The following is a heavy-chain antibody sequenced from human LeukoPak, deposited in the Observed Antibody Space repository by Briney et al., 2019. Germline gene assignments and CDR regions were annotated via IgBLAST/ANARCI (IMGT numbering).Heavy chain of an antibody. V-gene: IGHV4-59*01. CDR3: ARTHLNWGGHWFDP. CDR1: GGSFSGYY. D-gene: IGHD7-27*01. CDR2: IYYSGST. J-gene: IGHJ5*02. Sequence: SETLSLTCAVYGGSFSGYYWSWIRQPPGKGLEWIGYIYYSGSTNYNPSLKSRVTISVDTSKNQFSLKLSSVTAADTAVYYCARTHLNWGGHWFDPWGQGTLVTVSS.